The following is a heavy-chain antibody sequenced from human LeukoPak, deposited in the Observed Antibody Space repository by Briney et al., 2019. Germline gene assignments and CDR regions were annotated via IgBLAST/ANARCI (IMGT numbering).Heavy chain of an antibody. V-gene: IGHV6-1*01. CDR2: TYYRSKWYN. Sequence: SQTLSLTCAISGDSVSTNSATWTWFRQSPSRGLEWLGRTYYRSKWYNDYAVTMKSRITINPDTSKNQFSLQLNSVTPEDTAVYYCARLVGASWFDSWGQGTLVTVSS. J-gene: IGHJ5*01. CDR3: ARLVGASWFDS. D-gene: IGHD1-26*01. CDR1: GDSVSTNSAT.